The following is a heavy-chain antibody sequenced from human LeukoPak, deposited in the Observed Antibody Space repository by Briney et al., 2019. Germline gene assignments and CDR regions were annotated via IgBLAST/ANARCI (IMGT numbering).Heavy chain of an antibody. J-gene: IGHJ5*02. D-gene: IGHD3-16*01. V-gene: IGHV1-8*01. CDR1: GYTFTSYD. Sequence: ASVKVSCKASGYTFTSYDINWVRQATGQGLEWMGWMNPNSGNTGYAQKFQGRVTMTRNTSISTAYMELSSLRSEDTAVYYCARGRHYDYASGDWLDPWGQGTLVTVSS. CDR3: ARGRHYDYASGDWLDP. CDR2: MNPNSGNT.